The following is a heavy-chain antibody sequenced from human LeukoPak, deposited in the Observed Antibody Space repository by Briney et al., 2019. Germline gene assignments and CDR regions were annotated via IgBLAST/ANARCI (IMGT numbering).Heavy chain of an antibody. V-gene: IGHV3-74*01. CDR1: GGSFSGYY. D-gene: IGHD3-16*01. CDR2: INEDATTI. Sequence: PSETLSLTCAVYGGSFSGYYWSWIRQPPGKELEWVSRINEDATTITYADSVKGRFIISRDNSKKSLYLQMNNLRAEDTAVYYCVRDLILVWTPGDDFDFWGQGTLVIVSS. CDR3: VRDLILVWTPGDDFDF. J-gene: IGHJ4*02.